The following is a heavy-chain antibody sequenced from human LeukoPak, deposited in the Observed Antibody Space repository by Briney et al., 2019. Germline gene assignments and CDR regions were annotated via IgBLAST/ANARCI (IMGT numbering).Heavy chain of an antibody. CDR1: GGSISSYY. Sequence: PSETLSPTCSVSGGSISSYYWSWIRQPPGKGLEWIGYISPTGGTNYNPSLTSRVTVSVDTPKSLFSPKLDPVTAADTAVYFCARRSVTRWYYSDWGQGTLVTVSS. D-gene: IGHD3-10*01. J-gene: IGHJ4*02. V-gene: IGHV4-4*09. CDR3: ARRSVTRWYYSD. CDR2: ISPTGGT.